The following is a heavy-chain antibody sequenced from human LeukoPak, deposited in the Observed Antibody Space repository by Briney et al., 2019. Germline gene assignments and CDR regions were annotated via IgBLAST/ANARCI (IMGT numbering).Heavy chain of an antibody. CDR1: GFTFDDYA. Sequence: GGSLRLSCAASGFTFDDYAMHWVRQAPGKGLEWVSGISWNGGSIVYADSVKGRFTISRDNAKNSLYLQMNSLRAEDTALYYCAKAVDTAMVAHFDYWGQGTLVTVSS. V-gene: IGHV3-9*01. CDR2: ISWNGGSI. D-gene: IGHD5-18*01. CDR3: AKAVDTAMVAHFDY. J-gene: IGHJ4*02.